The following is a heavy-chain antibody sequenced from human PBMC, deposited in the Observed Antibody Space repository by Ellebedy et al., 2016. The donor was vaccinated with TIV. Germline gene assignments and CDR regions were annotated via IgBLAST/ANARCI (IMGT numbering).Heavy chain of an antibody. J-gene: IGHJ4*02. D-gene: IGHD2-21*02. CDR3: VRALKYCGGDCTYKFDF. V-gene: IGHV2-26*01. Sequence: SGPTLVKPKETLTLTCTVSGFSLTNIIMGVSWIRQPPGKALEWLAHIFSNDEKSYITSLEARLSISTDTAKSQVVLTVANMDPVDTATYYCVRALKYCGGDCTYKFDFWGQGALVTVSS. CDR2: IFSNDEK. CDR1: GFSLTNIIMG.